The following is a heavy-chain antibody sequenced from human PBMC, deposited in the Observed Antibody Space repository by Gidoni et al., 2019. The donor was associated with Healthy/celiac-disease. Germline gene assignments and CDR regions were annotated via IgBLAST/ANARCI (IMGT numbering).Heavy chain of an antibody. CDR2: ISSSSSYI. CDR1: GFTFSSYS. V-gene: IGHV3-21*01. D-gene: IGHD3-10*01. Sequence: EVQLVESGGGLVKPGGSLRLSCAASGFTFSSYSMNWVRQAPGKGLELVSSISSSSSYIYYADSVKGRFTISRDNAKNSLYLQMNSLRAEDTAVYYCAGPLRGSNYWGQGTLVTVSS. CDR3: AGPLRGSNY. J-gene: IGHJ4*02.